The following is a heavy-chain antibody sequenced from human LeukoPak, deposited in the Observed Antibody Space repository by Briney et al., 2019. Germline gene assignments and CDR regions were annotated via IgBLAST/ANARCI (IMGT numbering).Heavy chain of an antibody. V-gene: IGHV4-59*08. Sequence: SETLSLTCTVPGGSISSYFWSWLRQPPGKRLEWIAYISYSGSTDYNPSLKSRVTLSLDTSKKRLSLKLSSVTAADTAVYYCARKSSRGGFNGYDFWYFDLWGRGTLVTVSS. CDR3: ARKSSRGGFNGYDFWYFDL. CDR2: ISYSGST. CDR1: GGSISSYF. D-gene: IGHD5-12*01. J-gene: IGHJ2*01.